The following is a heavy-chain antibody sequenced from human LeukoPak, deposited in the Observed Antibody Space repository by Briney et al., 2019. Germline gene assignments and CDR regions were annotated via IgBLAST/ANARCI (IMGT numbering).Heavy chain of an antibody. CDR1: GFTFSSYS. CDR3: ARETFYYDRNGYFDGFDI. D-gene: IGHD3-22*01. J-gene: IGHJ3*02. CDR2: ISSSSSTI. Sequence: GGSLRLSCAASGFTFSSYSMNWVRQAPGKGLEWVSYISSSSSTIYYADSVKGRFTISRDNAKNSLYLQMNSLRDEDTAVYYCARETFYYDRNGYFDGFDIWGQGTMVTVSS. V-gene: IGHV3-48*02.